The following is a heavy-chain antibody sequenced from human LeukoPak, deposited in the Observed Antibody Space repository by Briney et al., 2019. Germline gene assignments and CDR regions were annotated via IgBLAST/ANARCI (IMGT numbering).Heavy chain of an antibody. CDR1: GFTFSDYD. CDR2: IGTAGDT. Sequence: SGGSLRLSCAASGFTFSDYDMHWVRQATGKGLEWVSAIGTAGDTYYTGSVKGRFTISRENAKNSLYLQMNSLRAEDTAVYYCARDFRLYNWFDPWGQGTLVTVSS. J-gene: IGHJ5*02. V-gene: IGHV3-13*01. CDR3: ARDFRLYNWFDP.